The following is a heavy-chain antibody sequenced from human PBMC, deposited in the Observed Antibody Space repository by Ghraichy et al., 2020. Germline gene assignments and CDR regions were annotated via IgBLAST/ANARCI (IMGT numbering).Heavy chain of an antibody. D-gene: IGHD7-27*01. Sequence: LSLTCAASGFTFGSYHMHWVRQPPGKGLEWVAFVPFIRDNESYGDSVKGRFTISRDNSKNTVYLQMNSLRAEDTAVYYCAKDTNWGFWDWGQGTLVTVSS. CDR2: VPFIRDNE. CDR3: AKDTNWGFWD. V-gene: IGHV3-30*02. J-gene: IGHJ4*02. CDR1: GFTFGSYH.